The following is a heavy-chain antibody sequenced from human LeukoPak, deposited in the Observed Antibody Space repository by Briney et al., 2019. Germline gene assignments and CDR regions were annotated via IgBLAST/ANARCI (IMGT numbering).Heavy chain of an antibody. D-gene: IGHD4-11*01. V-gene: IGHV1-18*01. CDR1: GYTFTSYG. CDR3: ARGLGVTTAPRNYYYYMDV. CDR2: ISAYNGNT. J-gene: IGHJ6*03. Sequence: ASEKVSCKASGYTFTSYGISWVRQAPGQGLEWMGWISAYNGNTNYAQKLQGRVTMTTDTSTSTAYMELRSLRSDDTAVYYCARGLGVTTAPRNYYYYMDVWGKGTTVTVSS.